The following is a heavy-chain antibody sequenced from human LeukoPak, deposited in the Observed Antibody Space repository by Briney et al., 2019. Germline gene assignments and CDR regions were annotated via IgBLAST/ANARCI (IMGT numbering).Heavy chain of an antibody. V-gene: IGHV3-21*06. D-gene: IGHD2-2*01. J-gene: IGHJ4*02. Sequence: GGSLRLSCAASGFTFSSYNMKWVRQAPGKGLEWVSFISTTSTYIYYADSVKGRFTVSRDNSKNLLYLQMDSLRVEDTAVYYCARAGTCSSTSCDGGIEYWGQGTLVTVSS. CDR3: ARAGTCSSTSCDGGIEY. CDR1: GFTFSSYN. CDR2: ISTTSTYI.